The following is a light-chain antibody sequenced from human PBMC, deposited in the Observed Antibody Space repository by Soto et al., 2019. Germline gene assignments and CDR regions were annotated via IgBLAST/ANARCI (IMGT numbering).Light chain of an antibody. CDR1: SSDIGSNNY. J-gene: IGLJ3*02. Sequence: QSALTQPASVSGSPGQSITISCTGTSSDIGSNNYVSWFQQRPGKAPTLIIYEVSNRPSGVSTHLSGSKSGNTASLTISGLLPEDEAEYYCSSYTTTTRLFGGGTKVTVL. V-gene: IGLV2-14*01. CDR2: EVS. CDR3: SSYTTTTRL.